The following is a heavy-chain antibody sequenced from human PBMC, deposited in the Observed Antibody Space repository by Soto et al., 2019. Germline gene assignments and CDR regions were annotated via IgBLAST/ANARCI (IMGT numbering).Heavy chain of an antibody. CDR1: GYTFLSYG. V-gene: IGHV1-18*01. Sequence: ASVKVSCKASGYTFLSYGISWVRQAPGQGLEWMGWISAYSGNTDYAQRLQDRVTLTTDTSTSTAYMELRSLRSDDTAVYYCATNPSRSSFDYWRQGTLLTVSS. CDR3: ATNPSRSSFDY. D-gene: IGHD1-26*01. J-gene: IGHJ4*02. CDR2: ISAYSGNT.